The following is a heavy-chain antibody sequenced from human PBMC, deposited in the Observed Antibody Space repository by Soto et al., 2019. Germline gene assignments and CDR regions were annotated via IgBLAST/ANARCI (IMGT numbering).Heavy chain of an antibody. CDR2: IYYSGST. CDR1: GGSISSSSYY. D-gene: IGHD3-9*01. V-gene: IGHV4-39*01. Sequence: PSETLSLTCTVSGGSISSSSYYWGWIRQPPGKGLEWIGSIYYSGSTYYNPSLKSRVTISVDTSKNQFSLKLSSVTAADTAVYYCARLVFDWLLLYYFDYWGQGTLVTVSS. J-gene: IGHJ4*02. CDR3: ARLVFDWLLLYYFDY.